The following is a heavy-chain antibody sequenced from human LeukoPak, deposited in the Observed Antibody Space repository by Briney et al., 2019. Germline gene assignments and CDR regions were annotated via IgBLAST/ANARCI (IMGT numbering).Heavy chain of an antibody. CDR3: ARVPDVRHYGSGSYYR. J-gene: IGHJ4*02. CDR2: IYTSGST. V-gene: IGHV4-4*07. Sequence: SETLSLTCTVSGGSISSYYWSWIRQPAGKGLEWIGRIYTSGSTNYNPSLKSRVTISVDTSKNQFSLKLSSVTAADTAVYYCARVPDVRHYGSGSYYRWGQGTLVTVSS. D-gene: IGHD3-10*01. CDR1: GGSISSYY.